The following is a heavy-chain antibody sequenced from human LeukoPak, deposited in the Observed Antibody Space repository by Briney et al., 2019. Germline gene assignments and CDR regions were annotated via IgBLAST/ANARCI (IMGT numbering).Heavy chain of an antibody. CDR1: GGSISSHY. V-gene: IGHV4-59*11. CDR2: ICYSGST. CDR3: ARAPRHGYSSSWFDY. D-gene: IGHD6-13*01. Sequence: SETLSLTCTVSGGSISSHYRSWIRQPPGKGLEWIGYICYSGSTNYNPSLKSRVTISVDTSKNQFSLKLSSVTAADTAVYYCARAPRHGYSSSWFDYWGQGTLVTVSS. J-gene: IGHJ4*02.